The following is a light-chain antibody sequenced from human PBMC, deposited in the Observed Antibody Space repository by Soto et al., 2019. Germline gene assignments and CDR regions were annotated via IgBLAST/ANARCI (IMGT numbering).Light chain of an antibody. CDR1: QSVSSSY. J-gene: IGKJ3*01. Sequence: EIVLTQSPGTLSLSPGERATLSCRASQSVSSSYLAWYQQKPGQAPRLLIYGASSRATGVPDRFSGSGSGTDFTLTISRLEPEDFAVYYCQQYVSSPLFIFGPGTKVDIK. CDR2: GAS. V-gene: IGKV3-20*01. CDR3: QQYVSSPLFI.